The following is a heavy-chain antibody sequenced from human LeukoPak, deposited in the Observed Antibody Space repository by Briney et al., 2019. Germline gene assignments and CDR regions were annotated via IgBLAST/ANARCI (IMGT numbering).Heavy chain of an antibody. CDR1: GFTFSSYA. CDR2: ISYDGSSK. Sequence: PGGSLRLSCAASGFTFSSYAMHWVRQAPGKGLEWVAVISYDGSSKYYADSVKGRFTISRDNSKNTLYLQMNSLRAEDTAVYYCARGSGGSSGSYYPFDYWGQGTLVTVSS. D-gene: IGHD1-26*01. J-gene: IGHJ4*02. V-gene: IGHV3-30-3*01. CDR3: ARGSGGSSGSYYPFDY.